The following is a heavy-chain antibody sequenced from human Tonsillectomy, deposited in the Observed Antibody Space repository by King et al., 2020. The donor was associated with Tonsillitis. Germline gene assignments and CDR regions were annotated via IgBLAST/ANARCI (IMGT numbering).Heavy chain of an antibody. CDR1: GYTFIAYY. J-gene: IGHJ4*02. CDR2: INPNSGDT. CDR3: ARGGSNWGNY. D-gene: IGHD7-27*01. Sequence: QLVQSGAEVKKPGASVKVSCKASGYTFIAYYIHWLRQAPGQGLEWMGWINPNSGDTYYAQKFQGRVIMTRDTSISTAYMELSRLRSDDTAVYYCARGGSNWGNYWGQGTLVTVSS. V-gene: IGHV1-2*02.